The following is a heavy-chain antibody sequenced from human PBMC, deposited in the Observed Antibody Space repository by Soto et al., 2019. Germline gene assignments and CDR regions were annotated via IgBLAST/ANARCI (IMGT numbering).Heavy chain of an antibody. Sequence: ASVKVSCKASGYTFTSYGISWVRQAPGQGLEWMGWISAYNGNTNYAQKLQGRVTMTTDTSTSTAYMELRSLRSDDTAVYYCARGITGTTFGLYYYGMDVWGQGTTVTGSS. J-gene: IGHJ6*02. V-gene: IGHV1-18*04. D-gene: IGHD1-7*01. CDR1: GYTFTSYG. CDR3: ARGITGTTFGLYYYGMDV. CDR2: ISAYNGNT.